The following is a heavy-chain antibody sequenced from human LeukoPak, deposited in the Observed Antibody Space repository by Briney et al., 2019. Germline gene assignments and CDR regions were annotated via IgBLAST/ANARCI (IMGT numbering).Heavy chain of an antibody. D-gene: IGHD5-18*01. CDR1: GFTFSTFS. V-gene: IGHV3-48*04. Sequence: GGSLRLSCVASGFTFSTFSMNWVRQAPGKGLEWVSYISSSGSTIYYADSVKGRFTISRDNAKNSLYLQMNSLRAEDTAVYYCARVEYSAAFDYWGQGTLVTVSS. CDR3: ARVEYSAAFDY. CDR2: ISSSGSTI. J-gene: IGHJ4*02.